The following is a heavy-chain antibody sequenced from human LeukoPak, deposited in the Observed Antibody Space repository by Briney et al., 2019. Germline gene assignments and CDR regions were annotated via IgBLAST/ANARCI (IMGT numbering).Heavy chain of an antibody. D-gene: IGHD5-12*01. V-gene: IGHV4-38-2*02. CDR2: IYHSGST. CDR3: ARLPWGGYSGYDLNWFDP. Sequence: SETLSLTCTVSGYSISSGYYWGWIRQPPGKGLEWIGSIYHSGSTYYNPSLKSRVTISVDTSKNQFSLKLSSVTAADTAVYYCARLPWGGYSGYDLNWFDPWGQGTLVTVSS. J-gene: IGHJ5*02. CDR1: GYSISSGYY.